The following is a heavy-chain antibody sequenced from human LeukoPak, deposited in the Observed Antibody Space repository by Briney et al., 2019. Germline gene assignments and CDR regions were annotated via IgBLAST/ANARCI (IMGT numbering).Heavy chain of an antibody. V-gene: IGHV1-2*02. Sequence: ASVKVSCKASGYTFTGYYMHRVRQAPGQGLEWMGWINPNSGGTNYAQKFQGRVTMTRDTSISTAYMELSRLRSDDTAVYYCARGILGAAVWFGEFDFDYWGQGTLVTVSS. CDR1: GYTFTGYY. J-gene: IGHJ4*02. D-gene: IGHD3-10*01. CDR2: INPNSGGT. CDR3: ARGILGAAVWFGEFDFDY.